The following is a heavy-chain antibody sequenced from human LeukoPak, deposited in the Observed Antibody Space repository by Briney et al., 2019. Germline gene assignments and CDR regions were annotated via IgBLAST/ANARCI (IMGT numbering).Heavy chain of an antibody. Sequence: GGSLSLSCAASGFTFSSYWMHWVRQAPGKGLEWVAFIRYDGSNKYYADSVKGRFTISRDNSKNTLYLQMNSLRAEDTAVYYCAKGGVLLWFGDAFDIWGQGTMVTVSS. V-gene: IGHV3-30*02. CDR3: AKGGVLLWFGDAFDI. CDR2: IRYDGSNK. D-gene: IGHD3-10*01. J-gene: IGHJ3*02. CDR1: GFTFSSYW.